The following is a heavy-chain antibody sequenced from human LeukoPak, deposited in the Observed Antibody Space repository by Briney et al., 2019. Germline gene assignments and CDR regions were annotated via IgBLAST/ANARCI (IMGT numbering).Heavy chain of an antibody. Sequence: ASETLSLTCTVSGGSISRYYWSWIRQPPGKGLEWIGEINHSGSTNYNPSLKSRVTISVDTSKNQFSLKLSSVTAADTAVYYCARYGRYSSSWYLRWFDPWGQGTLVTVSS. CDR2: INHSGST. D-gene: IGHD6-13*01. J-gene: IGHJ5*02. V-gene: IGHV4-34*01. CDR3: ARYGRYSSSWYLRWFDP. CDR1: GGSISRYY.